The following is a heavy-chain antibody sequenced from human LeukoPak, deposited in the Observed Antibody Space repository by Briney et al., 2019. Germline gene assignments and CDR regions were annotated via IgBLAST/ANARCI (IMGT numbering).Heavy chain of an antibody. CDR3: AKDQGSSYYYLDY. CDR1: GFTYNSHA. CDR2: ISANGANT. J-gene: IGHJ4*02. V-gene: IGHV3-23*01. Sequence: SGGSLRLSCVASGFTYNSHAMSWVRQAPGKGLEWVSGISANGANTYYTDSVRGRFTISRDNSKNTVYLQMSSLSAEDTAIYYCAKDQGSSYYYLDYWGQGILVTVSS. D-gene: IGHD5-18*01.